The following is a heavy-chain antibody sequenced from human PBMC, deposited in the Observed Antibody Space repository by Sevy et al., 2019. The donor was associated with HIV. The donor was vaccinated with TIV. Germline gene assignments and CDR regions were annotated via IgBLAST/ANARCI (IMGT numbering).Heavy chain of an antibody. CDR3: SATREYYSDSYGYFDY. V-gene: IGHV1-24*01. CDR2: FDPEDGER. D-gene: IGHD3-22*01. Sequence: ASVKVSCKASGHTLTDLSMHWVRQAPGKGFEWIGRFDPEDGERIYAQKFQGRVTMTGDTSTDTAYMELSSLGSEDTAVYYCSATREYYSDSYGYFDYWGQGTLVTVSS. CDR1: GHTLTDLS. J-gene: IGHJ4*02.